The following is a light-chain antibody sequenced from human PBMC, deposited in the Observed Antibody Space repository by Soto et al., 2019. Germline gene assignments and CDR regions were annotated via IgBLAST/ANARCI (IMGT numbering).Light chain of an antibody. CDR1: QSISSY. J-gene: IGKJ2*01. V-gene: IGKV1-39*01. CDR2: AAS. Sequence: DIQMTQSPSSLSASIGDRVTITCRASQSISSYLNWFQQKPGLAPKLLIQAASSLQSGVPSRLSGSGSGTDFTLSINSLQPEDFAVYYCQQSYSAPVTFGQGTKL. CDR3: QQSYSAPVT.